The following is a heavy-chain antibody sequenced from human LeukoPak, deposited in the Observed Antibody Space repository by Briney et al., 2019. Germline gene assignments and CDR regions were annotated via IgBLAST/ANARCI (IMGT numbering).Heavy chain of an antibody. CDR1: GFTFSSYG. D-gene: IGHD3-10*01. CDR3: AREDYYGSGSYYPYYYYGMDV. Sequence: GRSLRLSCAASGFTFSSYGMHWVRQAPGKGLEWVAVISYDGSNKYYADSVKGRFTISRDNPKNTLYLQMNSLRAEDTAVYYCAREDYYGSGSYYPYYYYGMDVWGQGTTVTVSS. CDR2: ISYDGSNK. J-gene: IGHJ6*02. V-gene: IGHV3-30*03.